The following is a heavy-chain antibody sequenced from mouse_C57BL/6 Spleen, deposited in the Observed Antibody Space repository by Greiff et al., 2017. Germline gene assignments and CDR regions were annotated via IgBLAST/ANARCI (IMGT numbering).Heavy chain of an antibody. J-gene: IGHJ3*01. D-gene: IGHD1-1*01. CDR2: IYPGSGST. V-gene: IGHV1-55*01. CDR3: ARAGTSTVVAR. CDR1: GYTFTSYW. Sequence: QVQLQQSGAELVKPGASVKMSCKASGYTFTSYWITWVKQRPGQGLEWIGDIYPGSGSTNYNEKFKSKDTLTVDTSSSTAYMQLSSLTSEDSAVYYCARAGTSTVVARWGQGTLVTVSA.